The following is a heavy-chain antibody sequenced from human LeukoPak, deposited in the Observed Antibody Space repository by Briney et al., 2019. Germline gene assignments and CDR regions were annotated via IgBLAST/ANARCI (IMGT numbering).Heavy chain of an antibody. V-gene: IGHV4-39*01. D-gene: IGHD2-15*01. CDR2: ISYSGST. J-gene: IGHJ4*02. CDR3: ARLDCSRRLSYLFDF. Sequence: SETLSLTCTVSGGSLSSSSHYWGWLRQPPGKGLEWIGSISYSGSTSYNPSLKSRVTISLDTSKNQFSLNLSSVPVADAAVYYCARLDCSRRLSYLFDFWGQGPLGTGSS. CDR1: GGSLSSSSHY.